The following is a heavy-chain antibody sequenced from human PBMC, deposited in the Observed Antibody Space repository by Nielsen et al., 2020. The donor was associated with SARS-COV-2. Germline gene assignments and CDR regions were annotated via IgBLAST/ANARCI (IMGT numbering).Heavy chain of an antibody. J-gene: IGHJ4*02. CDR3: ASSSSWYLPDVGY. V-gene: IGHV4-61*01. CDR2: IYYSGST. Sequence: GSLRLSCTVSGGSISSSSYYWSWIRQPPGKGLEWIGYIYYSGSTNYNPSLKSRVTISVDTSKNQFSLKLSSVTAADTAVYYCASSSSWYLPDVGYWGQGTLVTVSS. D-gene: IGHD6-13*01. CDR1: GGSISSSSYY.